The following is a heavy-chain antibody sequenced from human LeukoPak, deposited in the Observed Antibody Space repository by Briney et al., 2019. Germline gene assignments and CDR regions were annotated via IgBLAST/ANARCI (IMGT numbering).Heavy chain of an antibody. J-gene: IGHJ4*02. CDR3: ARDRAHYYAEYYFDY. D-gene: IGHD3-10*01. CDR2: INAGNGNT. CDR1: GYTFTSYA. V-gene: IGHV1-3*01. Sequence: ASVKVSCKASGYTFTSYAMHWVRQAPGQRLEWMGWINAGNGNTKYSQKFQGRVTITRDTSASTAYMELSSLRSEDTAVYYCARDRAHYYAEYYFDYWGQGTLVTVSS.